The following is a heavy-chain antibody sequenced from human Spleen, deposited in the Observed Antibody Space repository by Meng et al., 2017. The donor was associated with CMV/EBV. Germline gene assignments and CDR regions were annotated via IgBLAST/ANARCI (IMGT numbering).Heavy chain of an antibody. D-gene: IGHD7-27*01. V-gene: IGHV3-7*01. Sequence: GGSLRLSCAASGFTFSSYWMSWVRQAPGKGLEWVAHIKQDGSETNYVDSVKGRLIISRDNAKSSLYLQMNSLRVEDTAVYYCVRETKWGDYYYGMDVWGQGTTVTVSS. J-gene: IGHJ6*02. CDR3: VRETKWGDYYYGMDV. CDR1: GFTFSSYW. CDR2: IKQDGSET.